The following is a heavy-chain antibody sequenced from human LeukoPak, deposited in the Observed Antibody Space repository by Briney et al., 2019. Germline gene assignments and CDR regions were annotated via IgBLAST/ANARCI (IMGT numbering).Heavy chain of an antibody. CDR3: ARHKGYGDYVDY. J-gene: IGHJ4*02. D-gene: IGHD4-17*01. Sequence: PSETLSLTCSVSSGSISSYYWSWIRQSPGKGLEWIGYIYYSGSTNYNPSLKSRVTISVDTSKNQFSLKLSSVTAADTAVYYCARHKGYGDYVDYWGQGTLVTVSS. CDR2: IYYSGST. V-gene: IGHV4-59*08. CDR1: SGSISSYY.